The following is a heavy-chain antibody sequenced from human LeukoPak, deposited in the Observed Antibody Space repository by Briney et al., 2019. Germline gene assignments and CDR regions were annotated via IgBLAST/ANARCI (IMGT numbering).Heavy chain of an antibody. Sequence: ASVKVSCKASGYTFTSYGISWVRQAPGQGPEWMGWISAYNGNTNYAQKLQGRVTMTTDTSTSTAYMELRSLRSDDTAVYYCARERMVRGVISFDYWGQGTLVTVSS. CDR2: ISAYNGNT. D-gene: IGHD3-10*01. CDR1: GYTFTSYG. V-gene: IGHV1-18*01. CDR3: ARERMVRGVISFDY. J-gene: IGHJ4*02.